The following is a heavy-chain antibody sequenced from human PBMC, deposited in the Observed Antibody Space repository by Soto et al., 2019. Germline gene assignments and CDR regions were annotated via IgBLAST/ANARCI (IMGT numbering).Heavy chain of an antibody. Sequence: SGPTLVNPTETLTLTCTVPGFSVSNAKMGVSWIRQPPGKALEWLAHIFSNGEKSYSTSLRSRLTISKDTSKSQVVLTMTNMDPVDTATYYCARIPCSSTSCYVYYFDYWGQGTLVTVSS. V-gene: IGHV2-26*01. CDR3: ARIPCSSTSCYVYYFDY. CDR2: IFSNGEK. D-gene: IGHD2-2*01. CDR1: GFSVSNAKMG. J-gene: IGHJ4*02.